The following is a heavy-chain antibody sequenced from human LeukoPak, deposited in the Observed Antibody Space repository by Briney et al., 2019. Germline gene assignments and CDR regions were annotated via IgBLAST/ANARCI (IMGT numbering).Heavy chain of an antibody. Sequence: SETLSLTCAVSGGSFSSYYWSWIRQTPEKGLEWIGVINHSGGTNYNPSLKSRVTISMDASRDQFSLRLSSVTAADTAVYYCARASCRFCGVDVWGQGTTVTVSS. D-gene: IGHD3-3*01. CDR2: INHSGGT. CDR3: ARASCRFCGVDV. CDR1: GGSFSSYY. J-gene: IGHJ6*02. V-gene: IGHV4-34*01.